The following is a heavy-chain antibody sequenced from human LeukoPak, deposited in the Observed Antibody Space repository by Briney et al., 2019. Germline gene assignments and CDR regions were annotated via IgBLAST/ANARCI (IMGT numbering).Heavy chain of an antibody. Sequence: SETLSLTCAVYGGSFSGYYWSWIRQPPGQGLEWIGEINHSGSTNYNPSLKSRVTISVDTSKNQFSLKLSSVTAADRAVYYCARRVGVWGSYRFTFDDWGQGTLVTVS. CDR1: GGSFSGYY. CDR3: ARRVGVWGSYRFTFDD. J-gene: IGHJ4*02. CDR2: INHSGST. V-gene: IGHV4-34*01. D-gene: IGHD3-16*02.